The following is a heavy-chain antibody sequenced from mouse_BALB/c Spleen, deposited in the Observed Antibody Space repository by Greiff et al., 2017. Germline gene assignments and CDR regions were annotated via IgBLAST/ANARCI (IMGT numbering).Heavy chain of an antibody. CDR2: IYPSDSYT. J-gene: IGHJ2*01. V-gene: IGHV1-69*02. D-gene: IGHD2-2*01. Sequence: VQLQQPGAELVRPGASVKLSCKASGYTFTSYWINWVKQRPGQGLEWIGNIYPSDSYTNYNQKFKDKATLTVDKSSSTAYMQLSSPTSEDSAVYYCTRYGYYLDYWGQGTTLTVSS. CDR3: TRYGYYLDY. CDR1: GYTFTSYW.